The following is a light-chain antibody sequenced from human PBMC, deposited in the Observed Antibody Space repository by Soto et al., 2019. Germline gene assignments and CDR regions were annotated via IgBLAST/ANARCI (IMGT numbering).Light chain of an antibody. CDR2: LGS. Sequence: DSVMTQSPLSLPVTPGEPASISCRSSQSLIHSNGYNYLAWFLQKAGQSPQLLIYLGSSRAAGAPDRFSGSGSGTDFTLQISRVEAEDVGVYYCMQLLQTPLTFGGGTKVDIK. J-gene: IGKJ4*01. CDR1: QSLIHSNGYNY. V-gene: IGKV2-28*01. CDR3: MQLLQTPLT.